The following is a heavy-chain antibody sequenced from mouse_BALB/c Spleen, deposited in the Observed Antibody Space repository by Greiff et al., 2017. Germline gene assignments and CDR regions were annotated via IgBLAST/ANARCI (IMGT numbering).Heavy chain of an antibody. CDR1: GFTFSSYG. CDR2: ISSGGSYT. J-gene: IGHJ1*01. V-gene: IGHV5-6*01. D-gene: IGHD4-1*01. Sequence: EVNVVESGGDLVKPGGSLKLSCAASGFTFSSYGMSWVRQTPDKRLEWVATISSGGSYTYYPDSVKGRFTISRDNAKNTLYLQMSSLKSEDTAMYYCARQTGTGYFDVWGAGTMVTVSS. CDR3: ARQTGTGYFDV.